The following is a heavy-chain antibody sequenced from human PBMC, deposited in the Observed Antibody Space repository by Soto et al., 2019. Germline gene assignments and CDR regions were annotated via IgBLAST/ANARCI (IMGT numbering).Heavy chain of an antibody. CDR3: ARDPSGYSYFDF. CDR1: GGTFRTAA. CDR2: YIPIFGTV. V-gene: IGHV1-69*01. D-gene: IGHD3-22*01. J-gene: IGHJ4*02. Sequence: QVQLAQSGAEVKIPGSSVKVSCTSSGGTFRTAAVTWVRQAPGQGLEWVGGYIPIFGTVLYPQKFQDRVTITADESATTAYMEPRNLTSEDTAIYYCARDPSGYSYFDFWGQGTLISVSS.